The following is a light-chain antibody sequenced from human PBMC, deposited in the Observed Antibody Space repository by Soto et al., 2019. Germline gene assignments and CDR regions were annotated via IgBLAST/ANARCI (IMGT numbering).Light chain of an antibody. CDR2: DVS. CDR1: QNVASY. CDR3: QQRSRWPFT. J-gene: IGKJ3*01. Sequence: ILLTQSPATLSLSPGESATLSCRASQNVASYLAWFQQKPGQPPRLLVYDVSTRATGIPARFSGSGSETDFTLTISSLDPEDFAFYYCQQRSRWPFTFGPGTKVDIK. V-gene: IGKV3-11*01.